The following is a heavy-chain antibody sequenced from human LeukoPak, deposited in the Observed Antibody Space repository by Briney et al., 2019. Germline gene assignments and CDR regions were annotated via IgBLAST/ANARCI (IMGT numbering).Heavy chain of an antibody. V-gene: IGHV4-59*11. CDR3: ARDSRSGLFDY. CDR2: IYYSGST. D-gene: IGHD2-15*01. Sequence: KPSETLSLTCTVSGGSISSHYWSWIRQPPGKGLEWIGYIYYSGSTNYNPSLKSRVTISVDTSNNQFSLKLTSVTAADTAVYYCARDSRSGLFDYWGQGTLVTASS. J-gene: IGHJ4*02. CDR1: GGSISSHY.